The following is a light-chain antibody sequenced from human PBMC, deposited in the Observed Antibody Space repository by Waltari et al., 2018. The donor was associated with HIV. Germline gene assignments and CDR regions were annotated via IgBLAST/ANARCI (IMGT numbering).Light chain of an antibody. CDR2: RNN. J-gene: IGLJ3*02. CDR3: AAWDGSLSVVL. V-gene: IGLV1-47*01. Sequence: QSELTQPPSASGPSVLTLTISCSGRSSNIGRNYVYWYQPLPGNAPKRLSYRNNQRPSGVPDRFSGSKAGTSASLAISGLRSDDEADYYCAAWDGSLSVVLFGGGTKLTVL. CDR1: SSNIGRNY.